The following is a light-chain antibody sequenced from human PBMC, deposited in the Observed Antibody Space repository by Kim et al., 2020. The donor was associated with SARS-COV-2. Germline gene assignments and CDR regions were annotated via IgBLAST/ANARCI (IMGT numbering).Light chain of an antibody. J-gene: IGLJ2*01. Sequence: SSELTQPPSVSVSPGQTASITCSGDKLGDKYAYWYQQKPGQSPVLVIYQHTKRPSGIPERFSGSNSGNTATLTISGTQAMDEADYYCQAWDSSTAVFGGGTQLTVL. CDR3: QAWDSSTAV. V-gene: IGLV3-1*01. CDR2: QHT. CDR1: KLGDKY.